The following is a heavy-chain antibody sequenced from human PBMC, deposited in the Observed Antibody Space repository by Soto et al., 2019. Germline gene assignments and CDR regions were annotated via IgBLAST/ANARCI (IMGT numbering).Heavy chain of an antibody. V-gene: IGHV4-39*01. D-gene: IGHD3-3*01. CDR3: AAIGVQAYPLDC. Sequence: SETLSLTCTVSGVSVRNITYYWGWIRQSPGKGLEWIGSIYYTGNTYYNPSLKSRVTISIDTSKKQFSLKLSSMTAADTAVYYCAAIGVQAYPLDCWGQGTLVTVSS. CDR2: IYYTGNT. J-gene: IGHJ4*02. CDR1: GVSVRNITYY.